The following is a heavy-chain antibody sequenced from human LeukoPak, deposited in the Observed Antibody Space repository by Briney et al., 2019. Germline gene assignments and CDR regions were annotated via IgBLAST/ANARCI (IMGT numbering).Heavy chain of an antibody. Sequence: PGGSLRLSCAASGFTFSSYGMHWVRQAPGKGLEWVAVISYDGSNKYYADSVKGRFTISRDNSKNTLYLQMGSLRAEDMAVYYCARDRAFIPVGLDYWGQGTLVTVSS. V-gene: IGHV3-30*03. CDR3: ARDRAFIPVGLDY. CDR2: ISYDGSNK. CDR1: GFTFSSYG. J-gene: IGHJ4*02.